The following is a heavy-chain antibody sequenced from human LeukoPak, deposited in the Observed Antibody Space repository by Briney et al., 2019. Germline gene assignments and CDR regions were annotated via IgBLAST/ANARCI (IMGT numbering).Heavy chain of an antibody. V-gene: IGHV3-30*04. Sequence: GGSLRLSCAASGFTFSSYAMHWVRQAPGKGLEWVAVISYDGSNKYYADSVKGRFTISRDNSKNTLYLQMNSLRAEDTAVYYCARDYYYGSGSSIPAFVDYWGQGTLVSVSS. CDR1: GFTFSSYA. CDR2: ISYDGSNK. CDR3: ARDYYYGSGSSIPAFVDY. D-gene: IGHD3-10*01. J-gene: IGHJ4*02.